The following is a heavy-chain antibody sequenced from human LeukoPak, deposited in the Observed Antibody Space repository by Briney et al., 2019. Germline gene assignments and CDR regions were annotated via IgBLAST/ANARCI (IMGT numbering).Heavy chain of an antibody. CDR3: ARHQAEYSSPYYFDY. Sequence: GGSLRLSCTASGFTFSNHGMHWVRQAPGKGLEWVAFIRYDGSKKYYADSVKGRFTISRDNSKNTLYLQMNSLRAEDTAVYYCARHQAEYSSPYYFDYWGQGTLVTVSS. J-gene: IGHJ4*02. CDR1: GFTFSNHG. V-gene: IGHV3-30*02. CDR2: IRYDGSKK. D-gene: IGHD6-6*01.